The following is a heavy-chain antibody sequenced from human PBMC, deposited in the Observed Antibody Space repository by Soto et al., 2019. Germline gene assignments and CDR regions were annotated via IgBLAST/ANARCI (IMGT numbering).Heavy chain of an antibody. CDR2: IYYSGST. D-gene: IGHD1-1*01. J-gene: IGHJ6*02. Sequence: ETLSLTGPVSGRSISSYYWRWIRQPSGQGTEWIGYIYYSGSTNYNPSLKSRFTISVDTSKNQFSLKLSSVTAADTAVYYCARDQLEPYYDYYYHYGMYVWAQGTTVTVSS. V-gene: IGHV4-59*01. CDR1: GRSISSYY. CDR3: ARDQLEPYYDYYYHYGMYV.